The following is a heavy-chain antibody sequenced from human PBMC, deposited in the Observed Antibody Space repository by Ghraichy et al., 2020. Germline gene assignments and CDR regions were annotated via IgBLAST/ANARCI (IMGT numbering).Heavy chain of an antibody. CDR1: GFTFSSYT. CDR2: ISGIGGST. CDR3: AKAISGCGADCPVV. J-gene: IGHJ4*02. Sequence: GESLNISCTASGFTFSSYTMNWVHQAPGKGLEWVSAISGIGGSTYYADSVKGRFTISRDNSKTTLFLQMNGLKTEDTAVYFCAKAISGCGADCPVVWGQGTLVTVSS. D-gene: IGHD2-21*01. V-gene: IGHV3-23*01.